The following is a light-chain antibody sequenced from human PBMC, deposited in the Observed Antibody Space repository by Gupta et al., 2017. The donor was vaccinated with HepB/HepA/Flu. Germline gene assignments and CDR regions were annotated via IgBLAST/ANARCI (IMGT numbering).Light chain of an antibody. V-gene: IGLV2-14*03. Sequence: QSALTQPASVSGSPGQSITITCTGTSSDVGGYNYVSWYQQHPGKAPKHMIYDVSNRPSGVANRFSGSKSGNTASLTISGLQAEDEADYYCSSYTSSSTLVVFGGGTKLNVI. CDR1: SSDVGGYNY. CDR2: DVS. J-gene: IGLJ2*01. CDR3: SSYTSSSTLVV.